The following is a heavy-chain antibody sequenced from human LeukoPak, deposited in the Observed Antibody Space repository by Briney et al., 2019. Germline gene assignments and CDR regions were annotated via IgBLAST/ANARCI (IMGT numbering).Heavy chain of an antibody. CDR2: ISSSSSTI. CDR1: GFTFSSHS. CDR3: ARGIGSGWPTFDY. Sequence: GGSLRLSCAASGFTFSSHSMNWVRQAPGKGLEWVSYISSSSSTIYYADSVKGRFTISRDNAKNSLYLQMNSLRAEDTAAYYCARGIGSGWPTFDYWGQGTLVTVSS. J-gene: IGHJ4*02. D-gene: IGHD6-19*01. V-gene: IGHV3-48*01.